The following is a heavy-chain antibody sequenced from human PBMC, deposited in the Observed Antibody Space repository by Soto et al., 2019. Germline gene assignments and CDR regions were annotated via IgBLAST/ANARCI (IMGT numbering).Heavy chain of an antibody. D-gene: IGHD3-22*01. CDR2: ISYDGSNK. J-gene: IGHJ6*02. CDR1: GFTFSSYG. CDR3: AKGAGYYDSSGYFYGMAV. Sequence: LRLSWAASGFTFSSYGMHWVRQAPGRGLEWVAVISYDGSNKYYADSVKGRFTISRDNSKNTLYLQMNSLRAEDTAVYYCAKGAGYYDSSGYFYGMAVSGQGTRVTVSS. V-gene: IGHV3-30*18.